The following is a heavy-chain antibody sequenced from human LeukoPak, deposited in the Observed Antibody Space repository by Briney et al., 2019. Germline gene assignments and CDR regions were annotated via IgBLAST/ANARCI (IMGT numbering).Heavy chain of an antibody. D-gene: IGHD5-24*01. CDR3: AREGWLQFPDY. CDR1: GGSISSGSYY. J-gene: IGHJ4*02. CDR2: IYTSGST. Sequence: SETLSLTCTVSGGSISSGSYYWSWIRQPAGKGLEWIGRIYTSGSTNYNPSLKSRVTISVDTSKNQFSLKLSSVTAADTAVYYCAREGWLQFPDYWGQGTLVTVSS. V-gene: IGHV4-61*02.